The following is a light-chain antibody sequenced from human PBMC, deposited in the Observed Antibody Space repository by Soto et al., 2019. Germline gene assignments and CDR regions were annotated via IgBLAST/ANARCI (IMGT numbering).Light chain of an antibody. V-gene: IGLV2-11*01. CDR2: DVN. J-gene: IGLJ2*01. CDR3: CSYAGSTVL. Sequence: QSALTQPRSVSGSPGQSVTISCTGTSSDVGYSNYVSWYQQHPGKAPKLMIYDVNKRPSGVPDRFSGSKSGNTASLTISGLQAEDEADYYCCSYAGSTVLFGGGTKVTVL. CDR1: SSDVGYSNY.